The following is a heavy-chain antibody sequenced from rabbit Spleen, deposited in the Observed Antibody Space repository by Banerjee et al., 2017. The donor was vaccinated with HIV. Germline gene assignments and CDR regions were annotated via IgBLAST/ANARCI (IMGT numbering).Heavy chain of an antibody. CDR2: MHTSSGST. J-gene: IGHJ6*01. D-gene: IGHD1-1*01. Sequence: QEQLEESGGGLVKPEGSLTLTCKASGFTLSIYWMCWVRQAPGKGLEWIACMHTSSGSTYFASWAKGRFTISKTPSTTVTLQVTSLTAADTATYFCARDTSSSFSRYGLDLWGPGTLVTFS. CDR1: GFTLSIYW. CDR3: ARDTSSSFSRYGLDL. V-gene: IGHV1S45*01.